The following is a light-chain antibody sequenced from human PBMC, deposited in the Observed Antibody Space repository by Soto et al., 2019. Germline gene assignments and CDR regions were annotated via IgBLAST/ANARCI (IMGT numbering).Light chain of an antibody. J-gene: IGKJ1*01. V-gene: IGKV2-28*01. CDR2: LGS. CDR1: QSLLHSNGYNY. CDR3: MQALQTPPT. Sequence: DIVMTQSPLSLPVTPGEPASISCRSSQSLLHSNGYNYLDWYLQKPGQSPQLLIYLGSNRASGVPDRFSGRGLGTDFPLKISRVEAEDVGVYYCMQALQTPPTFGQGTKVEI.